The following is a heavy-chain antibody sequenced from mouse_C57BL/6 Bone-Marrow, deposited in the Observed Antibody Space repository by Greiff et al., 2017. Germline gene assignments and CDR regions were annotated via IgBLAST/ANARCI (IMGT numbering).Heavy chain of an antibody. J-gene: IGHJ4*01. V-gene: IGHV5-4*03. CDR1: GFTFSSYA. CDR2: ISDGGSYT. D-gene: IGHD1-1*01. Sequence: EVKLVEPGGGLVKPGGSLKLSCAASGFTFSSYAMSWVRQTPEKRLEWVATISDGGSYTYYPDNVKGRFTISRDNAKNNLYLQMSHLKSEDTAMYYCASSFFYYAMDYWGQGTSVTVSS. CDR3: ASSFFYYAMDY.